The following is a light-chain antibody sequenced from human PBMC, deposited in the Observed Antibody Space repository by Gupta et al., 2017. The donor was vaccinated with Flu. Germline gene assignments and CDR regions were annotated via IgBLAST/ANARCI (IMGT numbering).Light chain of an antibody. V-gene: IGKV1-39*01. CDR3: QQSYSTPPLT. CDR1: RSIISY. Sequence: DIQLTQSPSSLSASVGDRVTITCRASRSIISYLNWYQQKPGKAPKLLIYAASNLQSGVPSRFSGSGSGTDFTLTISSLQPEDFAAYYCQQSYSTPPLTFGGGTKVEIK. J-gene: IGKJ4*01. CDR2: AAS.